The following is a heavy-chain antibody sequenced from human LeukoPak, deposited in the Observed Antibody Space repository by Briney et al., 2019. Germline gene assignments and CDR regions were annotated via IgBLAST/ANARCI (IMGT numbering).Heavy chain of an antibody. CDR3: ARGRSPVLWFGETYAFDI. D-gene: IGHD3-10*01. V-gene: IGHV3-21*01. CDR1: GFTFSNYA. CDR2: ISSSSSYI. Sequence: PGGSLRLSCAASGFTFSNYAMNWVRQAPGKGLEWVSSISSSSSYIYYADSVKGRFTISIDNAKNSLYLQMNSLRAGDTAVYYCARGRSPVLWFGETYAFDIWGQGTMVTVSS. J-gene: IGHJ3*02.